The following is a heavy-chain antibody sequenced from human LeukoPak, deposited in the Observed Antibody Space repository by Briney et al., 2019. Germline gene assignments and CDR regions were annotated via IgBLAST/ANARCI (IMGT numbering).Heavy chain of an antibody. V-gene: IGHV4-59*01. CDR2: IYYSGST. CDR1: GGSISGYY. CDR3: ARERYYGSGNFFDF. Sequence: SETLSLTCTVSGGSISGYYWSWNRQPPGKGLEWIGYIYYSGSTNYNPSLKSRVTMSLDPSQNQFSLKLSSVTAADTAVYFCARERYYGSGNFFDFWSQGTLVTVSS. D-gene: IGHD3-10*01. J-gene: IGHJ4*02.